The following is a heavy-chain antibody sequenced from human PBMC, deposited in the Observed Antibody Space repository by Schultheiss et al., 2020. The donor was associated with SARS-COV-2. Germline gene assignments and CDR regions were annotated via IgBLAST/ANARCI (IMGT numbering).Heavy chain of an antibody. Sequence: SETLSLTCAVSGGSISSGGYSWSWIRQPPGKGLEWIGYIYHSGSTNYNPSLKSRVTISVDTSKNQFSLKLSSVTAADTAVYYCARHLRYFDWLLSRYYYMDVWGKGTTVTVSS. CDR1: GGSISSGGYS. CDR2: IYHSGST. CDR3: ARHLRYFDWLLSRYYYMDV. V-gene: IGHV4-30-2*01. D-gene: IGHD3-9*01. J-gene: IGHJ6*03.